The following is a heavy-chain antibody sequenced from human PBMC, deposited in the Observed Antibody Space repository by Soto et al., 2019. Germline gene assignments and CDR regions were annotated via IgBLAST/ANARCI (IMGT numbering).Heavy chain of an antibody. CDR3: ARVVVISPIAFNI. D-gene: IGHD3-22*01. V-gene: IGHV1-2*02. CDR1: GYTFTGYY. Sequence: GASVKVSCKASGYTFTGYYMHWVRQAPGQGLEWMGWINPNSGGTNYAQKFQGRVTMTRVTSISTAYMELSRLRSDDTAVYYCARVVVISPIAFNIWGQGTMVTVSS. J-gene: IGHJ3*02. CDR2: INPNSGGT.